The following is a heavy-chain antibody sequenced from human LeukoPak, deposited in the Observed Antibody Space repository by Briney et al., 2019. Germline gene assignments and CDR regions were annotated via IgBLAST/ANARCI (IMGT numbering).Heavy chain of an antibody. V-gene: IGHV4-59*01. CDR2: IYYSGST. Sequence: PSETLSLTCTVSGGSTSGYYWSWIRQPPGKGLEWIGYIYYSGSTNYNPSLKSRVTISVDTSKNQFSLKLSSVTAADTAVYYCAREGYYYGSGIDYYYYYYMDVWGKGTTVTVSS. J-gene: IGHJ6*03. CDR3: AREGYYYGSGIDYYYYYYMDV. D-gene: IGHD3-10*01. CDR1: GGSTSGYY.